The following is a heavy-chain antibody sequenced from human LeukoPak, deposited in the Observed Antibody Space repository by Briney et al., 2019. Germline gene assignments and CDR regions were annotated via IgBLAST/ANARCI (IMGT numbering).Heavy chain of an antibody. CDR2: INQDGSEK. Sequence: GGSLRLSCAASGFTFSKYWMNWVRQAPGKGLEWVANINQDGSEKHYVDSVKGRFTISRDNAKNSLFLQMNSLRAEDTAVYYCAKGDSGYSGYEPVFDYWGQGTLVTVSS. J-gene: IGHJ4*02. V-gene: IGHV3-7*03. D-gene: IGHD5-12*01. CDR1: GFTFSKYW. CDR3: AKGDSGYSGYEPVFDY.